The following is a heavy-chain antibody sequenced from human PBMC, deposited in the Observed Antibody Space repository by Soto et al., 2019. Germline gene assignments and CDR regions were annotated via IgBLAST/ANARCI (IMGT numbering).Heavy chain of an antibody. V-gene: IGHV3-33*01. CDR2: IWYDGSDK. CDR3: ALLPHCIGSSCYSQPDY. CDR1: GFTFSSYG. J-gene: IGHJ4*02. Sequence: GGSLRLSCAASGFTFSSYGMHWVRQAPGKGLEWVAVIWYDGSDKVYADSVKCRFTISKANSKNTLYLQMHSLGAEDTAFYFCALLPHCIGSSCYSQPDYWGQGTLVTVSS. D-gene: IGHD2-15*01.